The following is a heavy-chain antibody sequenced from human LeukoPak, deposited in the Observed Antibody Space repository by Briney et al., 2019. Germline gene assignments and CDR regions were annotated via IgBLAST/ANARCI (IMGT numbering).Heavy chain of an antibody. CDR3: ARYLPAAILFDY. D-gene: IGHD2-2*01. CDR2: IYHSGST. J-gene: IGHJ4*02. CDR1: GYSISSGYY. V-gene: IGHV4-38-2*01. Sequence: SETLSLTCAVSGYSISSGYYWGWIRPPPEKGLEWIGSIYHSGSTYYNPSLKSRVTISVGTSKNQFSLKLSSVTAADTAVYYCARYLPAAILFDYWGQGTLVTVSS.